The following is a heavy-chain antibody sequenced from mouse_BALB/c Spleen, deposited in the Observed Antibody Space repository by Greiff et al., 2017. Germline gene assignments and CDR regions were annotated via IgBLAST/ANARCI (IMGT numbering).Heavy chain of an antibody. Sequence: EVQRVESGPGLVKPSQSLSLTCTVTGYSITSDYAWNWIRQFPGNKLEWMGYISYSGSTSYNPSLKSRISITRDTSKNQFFLQLNSVTTEDTATYYCARSGYYGSSPYYFDYWGQGTTLTVSS. CDR3: ARSGYYGSSPYYFDY. V-gene: IGHV3-2*02. CDR2: ISYSGST. CDR1: GYSITSDYA. D-gene: IGHD1-1*01. J-gene: IGHJ2*01.